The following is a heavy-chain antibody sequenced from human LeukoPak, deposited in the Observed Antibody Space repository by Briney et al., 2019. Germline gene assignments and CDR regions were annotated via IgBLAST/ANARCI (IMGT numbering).Heavy chain of an antibody. CDR2: VYSTGST. Sequence: SETLSLTCIVSGGSISNYYWSWIRQPAGKGLEWIGRVYSTGSTNYNPSLKSRITMTVDTSMSQISLKMSSVTAADTAVYFCARVVYDFWSGEGAFDMWGQGTKVTVSS. J-gene: IGHJ3*02. V-gene: IGHV4-4*07. D-gene: IGHD3-3*01. CDR3: ARVVYDFWSGEGAFDM. CDR1: GGSISNYY.